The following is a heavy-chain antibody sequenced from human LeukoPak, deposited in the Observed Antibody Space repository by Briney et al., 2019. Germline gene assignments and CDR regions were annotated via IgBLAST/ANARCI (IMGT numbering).Heavy chain of an antibody. CDR1: GGTFSSYA. V-gene: IGHV1-69*13. D-gene: IGHD2-15*01. CDR3: ARAENPCASGGSCYHLDY. J-gene: IGHJ4*02. Sequence: SVKVSCKASGGTFSSYAVSWVRQAPGQGLEWMGGIIPIFGTANYAQKFQGRVTITADESTSTAYMELSSLRSEDTAVYYCARAENPCASGGSCYHLDYWGQGTLVTVSS. CDR2: IIPIFGTA.